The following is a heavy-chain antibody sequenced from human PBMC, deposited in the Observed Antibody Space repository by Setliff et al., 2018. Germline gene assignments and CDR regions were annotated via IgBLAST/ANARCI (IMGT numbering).Heavy chain of an antibody. D-gene: IGHD2-21*02. CDR3: ARDLGHGGDSDY. V-gene: IGHV4-38-2*02. Sequence: SETLSLTCTVSGYSISSGYIWGWIRQPTGKGLEWVGNIGHTGSINYNPSLKSRLTISRDTSKNQVSLKLNSVTATDTAVYYCARDLGHGGDSDYWGQGILGTVSS. CDR2: IGHTGSI. J-gene: IGHJ4*02. CDR1: GYSISSGYI.